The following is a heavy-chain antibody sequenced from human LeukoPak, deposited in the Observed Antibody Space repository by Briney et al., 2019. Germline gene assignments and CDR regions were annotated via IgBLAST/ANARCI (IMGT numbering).Heavy chain of an antibody. CDR1: GFTFSSYA. CDR2: ISYDGSNK. D-gene: IGHD3-22*01. Sequence: GGSLRLSCAASGFTFSSYAMHWVRQAPGKGLEWVAVISYDGSNKYYADSVKGRFTISRDNSKNTLYLQMNSLRAEDTAVYYCARDRFRPHYYDSTVNDHYFDYWGQRTLVTVSS. V-gene: IGHV3-30*04. J-gene: IGHJ4*02. CDR3: ARDRFRPHYYDSTVNDHYFDY.